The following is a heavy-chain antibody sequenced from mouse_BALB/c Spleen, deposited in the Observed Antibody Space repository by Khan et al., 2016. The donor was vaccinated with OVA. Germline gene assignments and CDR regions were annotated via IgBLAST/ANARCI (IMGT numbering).Heavy chain of an antibody. Sequence: VQLQQSGPELVKPGASVKMSCKASGYTFTTYVIHWVKQKPGQGLEWIGYINPNNDDTKYNEKFKDKATLTSDKSSTTAYMEFSSLTSEDSAVYYCARGMGLLRGALYFWGQGTSVTVSS. CDR3: ARGMGLLRGALYF. CDR1: GYTFTTYV. V-gene: IGHV1S136*01. CDR2: INPNNDDT. D-gene: IGHD2-3*01. J-gene: IGHJ4*01.